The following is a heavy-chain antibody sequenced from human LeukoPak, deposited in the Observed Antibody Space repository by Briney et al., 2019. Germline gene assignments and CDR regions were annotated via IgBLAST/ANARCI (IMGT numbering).Heavy chain of an antibody. CDR1: GGSISSSSYY. D-gene: IGHD5-18*01. V-gene: IGHV4-39*07. J-gene: IGHJ4*02. Sequence: SETLSLTCTVSGGSISSSSYYWGWIRQPPGKGLEWIGSIYYSGSTYYNPSLKSRVTISVDTSKNQFSLKLSSVTAADTAVYYCARDRRGYSYGRSLYDWGQGTLVTVSS. CDR2: IYYSGST. CDR3: ARDRRGYSYGRSLYD.